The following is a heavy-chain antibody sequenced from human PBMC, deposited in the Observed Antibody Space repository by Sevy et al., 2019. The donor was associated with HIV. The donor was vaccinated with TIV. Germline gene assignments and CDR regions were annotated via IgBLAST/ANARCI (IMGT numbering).Heavy chain of an antibody. CDR2: INPSGGST. J-gene: IGHJ4*02. Sequence: ASVKVSCKASGYTFTSYYMHWVRQAPGQGLEWMGIINPSGGSTSYAQMFQGRVTMTRDTSTSTVYMELSSLRSEDTAVYYCARVGIYDSSGYYAYFDYWGQGTLVTVSS. V-gene: IGHV1-46*01. CDR3: ARVGIYDSSGYYAYFDY. D-gene: IGHD3-22*01. CDR1: GYTFTSYY.